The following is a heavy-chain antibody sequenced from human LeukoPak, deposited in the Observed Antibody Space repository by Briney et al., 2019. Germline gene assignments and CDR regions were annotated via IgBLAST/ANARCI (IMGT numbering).Heavy chain of an antibody. Sequence: PSGTLSLTCAVSGGSISSSNWWSWVRQAPGKGLVWVSRINSDGINTSYADSVKGRFTISRDNAKNTLNLQMNSLRAEDTAVYYCARDLGQYYDTSDNWFDPWGQGTLVTVSS. CDR3: ARDLGQYYDTSDNWFDP. J-gene: IGHJ5*02. CDR1: GGSISSSNW. CDR2: INSDGINT. V-gene: IGHV3-74*01. D-gene: IGHD3-22*01.